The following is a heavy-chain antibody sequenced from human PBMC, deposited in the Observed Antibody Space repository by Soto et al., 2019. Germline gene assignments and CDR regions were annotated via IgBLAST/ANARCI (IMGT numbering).Heavy chain of an antibody. V-gene: IGHV3-13*01. J-gene: IGHJ6*02. CDR1: GFIFSNYG. CDR3: ARELHGGSYGMDV. CDR2: ITTAGDT. Sequence: GGSLRLSCAASGFIFSNYGMHWVRQVTGKGLEWVSGITTAGDTYYPGSVKGRFTISREKAKNSLYLQMNSLSAGDTAVYYCARELHGGSYGMDVWGQGTTVTVSS.